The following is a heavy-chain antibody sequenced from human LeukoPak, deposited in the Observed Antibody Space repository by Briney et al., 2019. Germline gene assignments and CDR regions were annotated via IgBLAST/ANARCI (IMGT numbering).Heavy chain of an antibody. Sequence: SETLSLTCTVSGGSIDNYYWSWIRQPPGKGLEWIGYIYHSGSTYYNPPLKSRVTISVDRSKNQFSLKLSSVTAADTAVYYCARTSVAYDSSGYYYRWFDPWGQGTLVTVSS. CDR3: ARTSVAYDSSGYYYRWFDP. J-gene: IGHJ5*02. CDR1: GGSIDNYY. V-gene: IGHV4-30-2*01. CDR2: IYHSGST. D-gene: IGHD3-22*01.